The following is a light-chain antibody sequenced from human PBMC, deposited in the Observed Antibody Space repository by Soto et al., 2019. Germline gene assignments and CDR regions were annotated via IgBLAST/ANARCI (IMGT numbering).Light chain of an antibody. CDR2: AAS. V-gene: IGKV1-6*01. CDR1: HGIGND. CDR3: LQDFNYTWT. Sequence: IPMTQSPSSLSASVGDRVTITCRASHGIGNDLGWYQQKPGKAPRLLIYAASNLQSGVPSRFNASGSGTDFTLTISSLKHEDFATYFCLQDFNYTWTFGQGTKVDIK. J-gene: IGKJ1*01.